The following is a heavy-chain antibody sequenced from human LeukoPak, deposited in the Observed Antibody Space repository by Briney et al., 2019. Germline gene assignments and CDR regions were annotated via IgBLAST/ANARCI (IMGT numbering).Heavy chain of an antibody. CDR2: IIPIFGTA. V-gene: IGHV1-69*13. Sequence: APVKVSCKASGGTFSSYAISWVRQAPGQGLEWMGGIIPIFGTANYAQKFQGRVTITADESTSTAYMELSSLRSEDTAMYYCARDGGSYYYGSGSYFLLVYWGQGTLVTVSS. CDR1: GGTFSSYA. D-gene: IGHD3-10*01. J-gene: IGHJ4*02. CDR3: ARDGGSYYYGSGSYFLLVY.